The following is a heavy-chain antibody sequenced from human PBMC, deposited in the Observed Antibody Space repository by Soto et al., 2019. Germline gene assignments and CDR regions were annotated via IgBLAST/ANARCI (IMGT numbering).Heavy chain of an antibody. J-gene: IGHJ4*02. CDR2: IMSIVSTP. Sequence: SVKVSCKSSGDTFSSYGIGWVRQAPGQGLEWMGAIMSIVSTPHYAQKFQGRVTISADESTTTAYMQLTNLRSDDTAVYYCASERASGRYDYWGQGTLVTVSS. V-gene: IGHV1-69*13. CDR3: ASERASGRYDY. CDR1: GDTFSSYG. D-gene: IGHD6-19*01.